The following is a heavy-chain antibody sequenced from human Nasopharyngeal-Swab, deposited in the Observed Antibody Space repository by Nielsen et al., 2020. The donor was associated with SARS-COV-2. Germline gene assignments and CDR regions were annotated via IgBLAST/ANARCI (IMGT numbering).Heavy chain of an antibody. CDR1: GYRFSSYW. J-gene: IGHJ4*02. Sequence: GGSLRLSCKGSGYRFSSYWIGWVRQMPGKGLEWMGIIYPGDSDTRYSPSFQGQVTISADKSISTAYLQWSSLKASDTAMYYCARSTMVQGEAHYWGQGTLVTVSS. CDR2: IYPGDSDT. D-gene: IGHD3-10*01. CDR3: ARSTMVQGEAHY. V-gene: IGHV5-51*01.